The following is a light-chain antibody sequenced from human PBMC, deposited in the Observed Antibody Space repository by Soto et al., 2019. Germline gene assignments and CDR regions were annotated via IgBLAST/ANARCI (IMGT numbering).Light chain of an antibody. V-gene: IGLV2-14*01. J-gene: IGLJ2*01. CDR2: DVS. CDR1: SSDVGGYNY. CDR3: SSYTSSSLLV. Sequence: QSALTQPASVSGSPGQSMTISCTGTSSDVGGYNYVSWYQQHPGKAPKLMIYDVSNRPSGVSNRFSGSKSGNTASLTISGLQAEDEADYYCSSYTSSSLLVFGGGTKLTVL.